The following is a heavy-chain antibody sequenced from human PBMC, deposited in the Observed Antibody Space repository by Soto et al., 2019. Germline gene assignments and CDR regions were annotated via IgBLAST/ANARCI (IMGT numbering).Heavy chain of an antibody. CDR2: IYPGDSDT. CDR1: GYSFTSYW. Sequence: EVQLVQSGAEVKKPGESLKISCKGSGYSFTSYWIGWVRQMPGKGLEWMGIIYPGDSDTRYSPSFQGQVTISADKSISTAYLQCSSLKASDTAMYYCSRPYSEEMATDDNIGGYWGQGTMVTVSS. V-gene: IGHV5-51*03. CDR3: SRPYSEEMATDDNIGGY. D-gene: IGHD3-16*01. J-gene: IGHJ4*02.